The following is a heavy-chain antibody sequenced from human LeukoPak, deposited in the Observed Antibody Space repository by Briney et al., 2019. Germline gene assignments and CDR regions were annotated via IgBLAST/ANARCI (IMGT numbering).Heavy chain of an antibody. CDR2: IYTSGST. CDR3: AREAAFSDPPPFDY. J-gene: IGHJ4*02. V-gene: IGHV4-4*07. D-gene: IGHD2-21*02. Sequence: SETLSLTCTVSGGSISSYYWSWIRQPAGKGLEWIGRIYTSGSTNYNPSLKSRVTMSVDTSKNQFSLKLSSVTAADTAVYYCAREAAFSDPPPFDYWGQGTLVTVSS. CDR1: GGSISSYY.